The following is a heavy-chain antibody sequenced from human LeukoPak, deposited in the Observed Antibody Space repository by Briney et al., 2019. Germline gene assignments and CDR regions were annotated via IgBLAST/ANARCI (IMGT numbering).Heavy chain of an antibody. J-gene: IGHJ4*02. V-gene: IGHV3-7*01. CDR2: MNQDGSAI. Sequence: GGSLRLSCAASGFTFSRHWMSWVRQTPGKGLERVAHMNQDGSAIYYVDSVKGRFTISRDNAKNSLCLQMTGLTVADTAVYYCARTVPGYPDDYFDYWGQGTLVTVFS. CDR3: ARTVPGYPDDYFDY. D-gene: IGHD6-19*01. CDR1: GFTFSRHW.